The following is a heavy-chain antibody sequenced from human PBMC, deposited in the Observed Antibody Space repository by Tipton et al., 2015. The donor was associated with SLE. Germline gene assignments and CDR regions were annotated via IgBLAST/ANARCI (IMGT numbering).Heavy chain of an antibody. CDR3: ARLSTDYADRSGYGYFDH. J-gene: IGHJ4*02. V-gene: IGHV4-38-2*01. Sequence: TLSLTCVVSAYSISTNYYWGWIRQPPGKGLEGVGNNYHTGTTNYIPSPKSRGTISIDTSKNNFSLKMTAVTAADTAVYYCARLSTDYADRSGYGYFDHWVQGTLVTVSS. D-gene: IGHD3-22*01. CDR2: NYHTGTT. CDR1: AYSISTNYY.